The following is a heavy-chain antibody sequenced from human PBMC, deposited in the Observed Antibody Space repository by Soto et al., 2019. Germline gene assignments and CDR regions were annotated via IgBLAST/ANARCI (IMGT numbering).Heavy chain of an antibody. J-gene: IGHJ4*02. V-gene: IGHV4-31*03. CDR1: GGSISSGGYY. CDR2: IYYSRST. CDR3: AWSPDATVTAFDS. D-gene: IGHD4-17*01. Sequence: QVQLQESGPGLVKPSQTLSLTCTVSGGSISSGGYYWSWIRQHPGKSLEWIGYIYYSRSTYYNPSLKSRVTISVDTSKNQSAPNLSTVAAADTSVYYWAWSPDATVTAFDSWGQGTQVIVSS.